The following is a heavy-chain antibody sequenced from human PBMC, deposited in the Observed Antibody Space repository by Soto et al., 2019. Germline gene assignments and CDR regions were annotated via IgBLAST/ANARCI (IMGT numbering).Heavy chain of an antibody. CDR2: INHSGST. J-gene: IGHJ4*02. V-gene: IGHV4-34*01. CDR3: AGERDCRH. D-gene: IGHD2-21*02. CDR1: GGSFSGYY. Sequence: SETLSLTCAVYGGSFSGYYWSWIRQPPGKGLEWIGEINHSGSTNYNPSLKSRVTISVDTSKNQFSLKLSSVTAADTAVYYCAGERDCRHWGQGTLVTVSS.